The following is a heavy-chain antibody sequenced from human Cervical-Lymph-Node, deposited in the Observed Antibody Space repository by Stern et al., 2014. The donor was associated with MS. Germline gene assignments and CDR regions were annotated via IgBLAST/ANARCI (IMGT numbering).Heavy chain of an antibody. J-gene: IGHJ4*02. CDR1: GFIFSSYA. CDR2: LSNEGSKQ. V-gene: IGHV3-30-3*01. CDR3: ARDTCRGGGCYFRY. Sequence: VQLVESGGGVVQPGGSLRLSCAASGFIFSSYAMHWVRQAPGKGLDWVAFLSNEGSKQFYADSVKGRFTISRDNSNNTLYLQMNSLRPEDTAVYYCARDTCRGGGCYFRYWGQGILITVSS. D-gene: IGHD2-15*01.